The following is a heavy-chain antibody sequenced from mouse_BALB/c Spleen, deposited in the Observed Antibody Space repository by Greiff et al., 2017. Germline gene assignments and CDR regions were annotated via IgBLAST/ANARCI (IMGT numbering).Heavy chain of an antibody. CDR3: TRNNWAWFAD. V-gene: IGHV1S22*01. J-gene: IGHJ3*01. CDR1: GYTFTSYW. CDR2: IYPGSGST. D-gene: IGHD4-1*01. Sequence: LQQPGSELVRPGASVKLSCQASGYTFTSYWMHWVKQRHGQGLEWIGNIYPGSGSTNYDEKFKSKGTLTVDTSSSTAYMHLSSLTSEDSAVYYCTRNNWAWFADWGQGKMVTVAA.